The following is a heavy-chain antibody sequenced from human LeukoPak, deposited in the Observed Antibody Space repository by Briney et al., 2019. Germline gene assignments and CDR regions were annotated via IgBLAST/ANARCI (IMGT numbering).Heavy chain of an antibody. Sequence: GGSLRLSCTASGFTFGDYAMSWFRQAPGKGLEWVGFIRSKAYGGTTEYAASVKGRFTISRDDSKSIAYLQMNSLKTEDTAVYYCTRERGIWFGELGYYYYMDVWGKGTTVTISS. CDR2: IRSKAYGGTT. J-gene: IGHJ6*03. CDR3: TRERGIWFGELGYYYYMDV. D-gene: IGHD3-10*01. CDR1: GFTFGDYA. V-gene: IGHV3-49*03.